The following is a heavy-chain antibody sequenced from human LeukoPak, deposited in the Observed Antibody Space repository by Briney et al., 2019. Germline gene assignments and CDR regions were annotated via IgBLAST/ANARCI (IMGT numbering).Heavy chain of an antibody. J-gene: IGHJ4*02. D-gene: IGHD3-9*01. CDR2: ISSSSSYI. CDR3: AKEANYDILTGYLFPYDY. Sequence: GGSLRLSCAASGFTFSSYSMNWVRQAPGKGLEWVSSISSSSSYIYYADSVKGRFTISRDNAKNSLYLQMNSLRAEDTAVYYCAKEANYDILTGYLFPYDYWGQGTLVTVSS. V-gene: IGHV3-21*04. CDR1: GFTFSSYS.